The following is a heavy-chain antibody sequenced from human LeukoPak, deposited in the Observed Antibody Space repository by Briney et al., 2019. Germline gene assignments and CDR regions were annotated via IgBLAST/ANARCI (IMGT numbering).Heavy chain of an antibody. V-gene: IGHV3-30*04. CDR2: ISYDGSQK. J-gene: IGHJ4*02. Sequence: GRSLRLSCAASGFTFSSSAMHWVRQAPGKGLEWVAVISYDGSQKYDADSVKGRFTISRDNSKNTLYLQMNSLRAEDTTVYYCARDLKYEEMATTTIQGGFDYWGQGTLVTVSS. D-gene: IGHD5-24*01. CDR3: ARDLKYEEMATTTIQGGFDY. CDR1: GFTFSSSA.